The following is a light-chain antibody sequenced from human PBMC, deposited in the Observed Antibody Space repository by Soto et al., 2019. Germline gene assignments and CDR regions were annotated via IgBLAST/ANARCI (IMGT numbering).Light chain of an antibody. Sequence: DIQLTQSPSFLSASVGDRVTITFRASQDISNFLAWFQQKPGRAPKLLIYASSNRATGIPDRFSGSASGTDFTLTINRLEPEDFAVYYCQLYGISPHFGQGTRLEIK. CDR2: ASS. CDR3: QLYGISPH. CDR1: QDISNF. V-gene: IGKV1-NL1*01. J-gene: IGKJ5*01.